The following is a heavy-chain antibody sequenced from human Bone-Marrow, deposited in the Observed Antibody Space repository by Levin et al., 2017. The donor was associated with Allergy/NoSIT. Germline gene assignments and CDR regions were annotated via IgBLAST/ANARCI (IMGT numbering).Heavy chain of an antibody. V-gene: IGHV3-30*18. J-gene: IGHJ3*02. CDR1: GFTFSSYG. CDR3: AKGTIVVVISAFDI. D-gene: IGHD3-22*01. Sequence: GGSLRLSCAASGFTFSSYGMHWVRQAPGKGLEWVAVISYDGSNKYYADSVKGRFTISRDNSKNTLYLQMNSLRAEDTAVYYCAKGTIVVVISAFDIWGQGTMVTVSS. CDR2: ISYDGSNK.